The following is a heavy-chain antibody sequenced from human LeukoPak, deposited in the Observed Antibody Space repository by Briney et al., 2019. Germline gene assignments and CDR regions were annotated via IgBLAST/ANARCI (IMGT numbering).Heavy chain of an antibody. Sequence: PGGSLRLSCAASGFTFSSYWMHWVRQAPGKGLVWVSRINSDGSSTSYADSVKGRFTISRDNAKKSLYLQMNSLRAEDTAVYYCARGLEWLSYFDCWGQGTLVTVSS. CDR3: ARGLEWLSYFDC. CDR1: GFTFSSYW. J-gene: IGHJ4*02. V-gene: IGHV3-74*01. D-gene: IGHD3-3*01. CDR2: INSDGSST.